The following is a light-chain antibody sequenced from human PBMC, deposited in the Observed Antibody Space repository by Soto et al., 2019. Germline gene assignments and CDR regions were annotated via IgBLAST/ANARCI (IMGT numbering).Light chain of an antibody. J-gene: IGKJ3*01. CDR3: QHSNHLPL. Sequence: DIQMTQSPPSLSASVGDRVTITCQASQDIGTYLNWYQHKPGKAPNLVIYDASNLETGVPSRFSGGGSGTDFTLTISSLRPEDIATYYCQHSNHLPLFGPGNKVAF. CDR1: QDIGTY. CDR2: DAS. V-gene: IGKV1-33*01.